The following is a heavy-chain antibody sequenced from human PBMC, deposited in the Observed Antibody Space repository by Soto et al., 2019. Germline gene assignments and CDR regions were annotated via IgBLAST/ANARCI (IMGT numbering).Heavy chain of an antibody. Sequence: PGGSLRLSCAASGFTFSSYGMHWVRQAPGKGLEWVAVIWYDGSNKYYADSVKGRFTISRDNSKNTLYLQMNSLRAEDTAVYYCARGEYSSSPDYWGQGTLVTVSS. D-gene: IGHD6-6*01. CDR2: IWYDGSNK. J-gene: IGHJ4*02. V-gene: IGHV3-33*01. CDR1: GFTFSSYG. CDR3: ARGEYSSSPDY.